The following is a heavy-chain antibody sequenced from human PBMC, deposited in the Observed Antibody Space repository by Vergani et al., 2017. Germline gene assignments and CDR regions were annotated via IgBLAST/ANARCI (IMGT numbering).Heavy chain of an antibody. V-gene: IGHV3-21*01. Sequence: EVQLVESGGGLVKPGGSLRLSCAASGFTFSSYSMNWVRQAPGKGLEWVSSISSSSSYIYYADSVKGRFTISRDNAKNSLYLQMNSLRAEDTAVYYCARDPLPPGEMATKNFDYWGQGTLVTVSS. CDR2: ISSSSSYI. CDR1: GFTFSSYS. CDR3: ARDPLPPGEMATKNFDY. D-gene: IGHD5-24*01. J-gene: IGHJ4*02.